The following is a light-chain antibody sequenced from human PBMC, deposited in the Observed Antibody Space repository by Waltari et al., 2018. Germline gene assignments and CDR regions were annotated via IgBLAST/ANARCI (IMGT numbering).Light chain of an antibody. CDR2: YNN. J-gene: IGLJ3*02. CDR1: NSNSGSNT. CDR3: EAWDDSLNGQV. V-gene: IGLV1-44*01. Sequence: HSVMTQPPSASGTPAQRVTIPCSVSNSNSGSNTVNCYQTLPGAAPKLLIYYNNQRPSGVPDRFSGSKSGTSASLAISGLQSEDEADYYCEAWDDSLNGQVFGGGTKLTVL.